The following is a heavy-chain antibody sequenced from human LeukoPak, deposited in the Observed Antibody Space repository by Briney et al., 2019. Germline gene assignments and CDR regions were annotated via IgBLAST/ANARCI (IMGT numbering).Heavy chain of an antibody. D-gene: IGHD6-6*01. CDR3: AKVSSSSRGDWYFDL. V-gene: IGHV3-33*06. Sequence: PGRSLRLSCAASGFTFSSYGMHWVRQAPGKGLEWVAVIWYDGSNKYYADYVKGRFTISRDNSKNTLYLQMNSLRAEDTAVYYCAKVSSSSRGDWYFDLWGRGTLVTVSS. CDR2: IWYDGSNK. J-gene: IGHJ2*01. CDR1: GFTFSSYG.